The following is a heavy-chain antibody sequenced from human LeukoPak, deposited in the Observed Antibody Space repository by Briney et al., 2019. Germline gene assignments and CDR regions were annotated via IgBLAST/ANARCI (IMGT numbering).Heavy chain of an antibody. CDR3: ARDNYYDRPYYFDY. D-gene: IGHD3-22*01. CDR2: ISSSSSYV. Sequence: GGSLRLSCAASGFTFSSYSVNWVRQAPGKGLEWVSSISSSSSYVYYADSVKGRFTISRDNAKNSLYLQTNSLRAEDTAVYYCARDNYYDRPYYFDYWGQGTLVTVSS. V-gene: IGHV3-21*01. CDR1: GFTFSSYS. J-gene: IGHJ4*02.